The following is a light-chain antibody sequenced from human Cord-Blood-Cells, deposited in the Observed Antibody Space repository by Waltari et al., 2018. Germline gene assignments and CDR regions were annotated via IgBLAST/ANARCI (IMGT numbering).Light chain of an antibody. CDR3: QSADSSGTYLCV. Sequence: SYELTQPPSVSVSPGQTARNTCSGDALPKQSAHWYQQKPGQAPVLVIYKDSERPSGVPERFSGSSSGTTVTLTISGVQAEDEADYYCQSADSSGTYLCVFGTGTKVTVL. CDR1: ALPKQS. CDR2: KDS. V-gene: IGLV3-25*03. J-gene: IGLJ1*01.